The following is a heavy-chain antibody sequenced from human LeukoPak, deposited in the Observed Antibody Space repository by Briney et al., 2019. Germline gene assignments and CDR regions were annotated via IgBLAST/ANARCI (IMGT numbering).Heavy chain of an antibody. CDR2: ISYDGSNK. CDR3: ATPEYYSAAFDL. V-gene: IGHV3-30*03. J-gene: IGHJ3*01. CDR1: GFTFSSYG. Sequence: RGSLRLSCAASGFTFSSYGMHWVRQAPGKWLEWVAAISYDGSNKYYADSVKGRFTLSRDNSKNTLYLQMNSLIAEDTAVYYCATPEYYSAAFDLWGQGTMATVSS. D-gene: IGHD2/OR15-2a*01.